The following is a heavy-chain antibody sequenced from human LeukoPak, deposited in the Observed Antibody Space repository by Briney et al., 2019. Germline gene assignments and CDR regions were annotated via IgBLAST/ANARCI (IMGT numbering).Heavy chain of an antibody. Sequence: GASVKVSCKASGGTFSSYSISWVRQAPGQGLEWMGGIIPILGTANYAQKFQGRVTITADESTSTAYMELSSLRSEDTAVYYCARDPSPLHDNGTEDYFDLWGRGTLVTVSS. V-gene: IGHV1-69*13. CDR1: GGTFSSYS. D-gene: IGHD1-1*01. CDR3: ARDPSPLHDNGTEDYFDL. CDR2: IIPILGTA. J-gene: IGHJ2*01.